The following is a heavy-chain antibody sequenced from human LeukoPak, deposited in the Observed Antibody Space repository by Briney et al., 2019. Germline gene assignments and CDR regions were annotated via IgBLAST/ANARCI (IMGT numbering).Heavy chain of an antibody. CDR2: ISESGDKT. CDR1: GFTFSNYA. D-gene: IGHD1-26*01. CDR3: AKQWVDC. Sequence: PGGSLRLSCAASGFTFSNYAMNWVRQAPGKGLDWVSSISESGDKTDYADSVRGRFTISRDNSQNTLYLQMNSLRAEDTALYYCAKQWVDCWGQGTLVTVST. J-gene: IGHJ4*02. V-gene: IGHV3-23*01.